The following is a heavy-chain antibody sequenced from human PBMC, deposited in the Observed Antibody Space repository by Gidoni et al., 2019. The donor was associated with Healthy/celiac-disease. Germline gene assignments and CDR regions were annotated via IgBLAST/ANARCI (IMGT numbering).Heavy chain of an antibody. D-gene: IGHD3-22*01. CDR2: ISGSGGST. J-gene: IGHJ3*02. CDR3: AKDYYYESSGYANAFDI. CDR1: GFPFRSYA. Sequence: EVQLVESGGGLVQPGGSLRLSCAASGFPFRSYALSWVRQAPGKGLEWVSAISGSGGSTDYADSVKGRFTISRDNSKNTLYLQMNSLRAEDTAVYYCAKDYYYESSGYANAFDIWGQGTMVTVSS. V-gene: IGHV3-23*04.